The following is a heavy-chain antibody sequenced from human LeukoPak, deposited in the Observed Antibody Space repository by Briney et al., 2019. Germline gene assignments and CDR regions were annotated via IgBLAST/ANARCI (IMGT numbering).Heavy chain of an antibody. Sequence: SETLSLTCTVSGGSISTYYWSWIRQPPGKGLEWTGYIYYSGSTKYNPSLKSRVTISVDTSKNQFSLKLSSVTAADTAVYYCARHQEGYNYNYDHMDVWGTGTTVTVSS. CDR2: IYYSGST. V-gene: IGHV4-59*08. CDR3: ARHQEGYNYNYDHMDV. D-gene: IGHD5-18*01. J-gene: IGHJ6*03. CDR1: GGSISTYY.